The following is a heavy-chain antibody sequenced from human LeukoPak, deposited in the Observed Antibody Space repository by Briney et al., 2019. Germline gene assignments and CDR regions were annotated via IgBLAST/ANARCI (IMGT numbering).Heavy chain of an antibody. J-gene: IGHJ4*02. Sequence: GGSLRLSCEGSGFTFRDYQMSWIRQAPGKGLEWISYIHANPKTIYYADSAKGRFTISRDNAKNSLYLQMNSLRVDDTAVYYCARSGYGDFDYWGQGARVTVSS. D-gene: IGHD5-12*01. V-gene: IGHV3-11*01. CDR3: ARSGYGDFDY. CDR2: IHANPKTI. CDR1: GFTFRDYQ.